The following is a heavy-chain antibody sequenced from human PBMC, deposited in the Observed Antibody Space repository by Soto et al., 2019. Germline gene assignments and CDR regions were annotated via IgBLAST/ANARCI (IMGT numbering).Heavy chain of an antibody. D-gene: IGHD3-3*01. CDR1: GFTFSSYA. V-gene: IGHV3-23*01. CDR3: ADGGEWSFNFEY. Sequence: EVQLLESGGGLVQPGGSLGLSCAASGFTFSSYAMSWVRQAPGKGLERVSGISSSGDNTYYADSVKGRFTISRDNSKNTLYLQMNNLRVEDKAVYYCADGGEWSFNFEYWGQGTLVTVFS. J-gene: IGHJ4*02. CDR2: ISSSGDNT.